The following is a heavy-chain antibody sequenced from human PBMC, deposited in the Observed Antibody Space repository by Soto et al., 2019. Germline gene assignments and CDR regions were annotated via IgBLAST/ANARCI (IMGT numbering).Heavy chain of an antibody. CDR2: ISAYNGNT. Sequence: ASVKVSCKASGYTFTSYGISWVRQAPGQGLEWMGWISAYNGNTNYAQKLQGRVTMTTDTSTSTAYMELRSLRSDDTAVYYCARDKVTGYYYGSGSRYWFDPWGQGTLATVSS. D-gene: IGHD3-10*01. V-gene: IGHV1-18*01. J-gene: IGHJ5*02. CDR3: ARDKVTGYYYGSGSRYWFDP. CDR1: GYTFTSYG.